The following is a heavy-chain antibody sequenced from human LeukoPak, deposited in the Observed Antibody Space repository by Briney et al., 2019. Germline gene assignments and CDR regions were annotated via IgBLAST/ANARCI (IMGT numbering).Heavy chain of an antibody. CDR1: GFTFSSYA. CDR3: ARYYGDYDVSFDY. V-gene: IGHV3-23*01. CDR2: ISGSGGST. Sequence: GGSLRLSCAASGFTFSSYAMSWVRQAPGKGLEWVSAISGSGGSTYYADSVKGRFTISRDNAKNSLYLQMNSLRAEDTAVYYCARYYGDYDVSFDYWGQGTLVTVSS. J-gene: IGHJ4*02. D-gene: IGHD4-17*01.